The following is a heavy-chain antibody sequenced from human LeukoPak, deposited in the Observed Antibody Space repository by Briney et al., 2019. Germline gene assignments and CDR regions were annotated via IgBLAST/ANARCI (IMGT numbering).Heavy chain of an antibody. D-gene: IGHD3-10*01. J-gene: IGHJ4*02. Sequence: RGSLRLSCAASGFTFSSDWMSWVRQAPGEGRGWVANIKQDGSEKYYVDSVKGRFTISRDNAKNSLYLQMNSLRAEDTAVYYCARDVSYGSGSAFDYWGQGTLVTVPS. CDR2: IKQDGSEK. CDR3: ARDVSYGSGSAFDY. CDR1: GFTFSSDW. V-gene: IGHV3-7*01.